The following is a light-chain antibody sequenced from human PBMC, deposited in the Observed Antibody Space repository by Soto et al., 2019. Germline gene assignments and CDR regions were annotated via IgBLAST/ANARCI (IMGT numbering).Light chain of an antibody. CDR3: QQYYTYWHM. J-gene: IGKJ1*01. Sequence: DIHMTQSPSSLSASVGDTVTITCRASQNIDMYLAWYQQKPGKAPKLLIYDASNLESGVPSTFSGSGSGTEFTLTISSLQPDDFATYYCQQYYTYWHMFGQGTKVDIK. V-gene: IGKV1-5*01. CDR2: DAS. CDR1: QNIDMY.